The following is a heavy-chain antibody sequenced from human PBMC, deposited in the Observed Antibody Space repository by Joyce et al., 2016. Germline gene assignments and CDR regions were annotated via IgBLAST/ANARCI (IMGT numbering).Heavy chain of an antibody. CDR3: ARAKDYSYYYYMDV. J-gene: IGHJ6*03. D-gene: IGHD4/OR15-4a*01. CDR2: VYSSGST. V-gene: IGHV4-4*07. CDR1: GGDISSYY. Sequence: QVQLQESGPGLVKPSETLSLTCSVSGGDISSYYWSWIRQPAGKGLEWIGRVYSSGSTSYNPSLKSRVTRSVDTSKNRFSLKVTSVTAADTAVYYCARAKDYSYYYYMDVWGRGTTVTVSS.